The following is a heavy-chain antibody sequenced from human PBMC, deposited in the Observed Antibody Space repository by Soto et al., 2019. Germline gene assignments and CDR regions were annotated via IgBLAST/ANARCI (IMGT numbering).Heavy chain of an antibody. CDR3: ATQTDDSYSLNAFDI. CDR2: IYYRGRT. D-gene: IGHD3-16*01. Sequence: TVFGGNSGGNCDHWVMKRKHPGKGLQWIGNIYYRGRTNYNPSLKSPVTISVHTSKNQFSLKLSSVTAADTAVYYCATQTDDSYSLNAFDIWGQGTTVTVSS. V-gene: IGHV4-39*01. J-gene: IGHJ3*02. CDR1: GGNSGGNCDH.